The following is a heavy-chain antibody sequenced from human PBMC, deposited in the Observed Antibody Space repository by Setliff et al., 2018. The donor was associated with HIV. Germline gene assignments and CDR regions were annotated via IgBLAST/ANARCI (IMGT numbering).Heavy chain of an antibody. V-gene: IGHV4-61*02. J-gene: IGHJ6*02. Sequence: PSETLSLTCTVSGGSISSGSYYWNWIRQPAGKGLEWIGRIYTSGSTNYNPSLKSRVTISVDTSKNQFSLKLSSVTAADTAVYYCAREDYYHYGMDVWGQGTTVTVSS. CDR1: GGSISSGSYY. CDR2: IYTSGST. CDR3: AREDYYHYGMDV.